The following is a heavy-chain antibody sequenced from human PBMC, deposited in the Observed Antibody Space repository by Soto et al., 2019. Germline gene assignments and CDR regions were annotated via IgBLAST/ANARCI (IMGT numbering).Heavy chain of an antibody. Sequence: EVQLLESGGGLVQPGGFLRLSCAASGFSFSNYAMNWVRQAPGKGLEWVSFISGSGSTTYYTDSVKGRFTISRDKSMNTLYLQMNSLRVEDAAVYYCAKDRVVDGVYSFDYWGQGTLVTVSS. CDR1: GFSFSNYA. V-gene: IGHV3-23*01. J-gene: IGHJ4*02. CDR2: ISGSGSTT. CDR3: AKDRVVDGVYSFDY. D-gene: IGHD2-8*01.